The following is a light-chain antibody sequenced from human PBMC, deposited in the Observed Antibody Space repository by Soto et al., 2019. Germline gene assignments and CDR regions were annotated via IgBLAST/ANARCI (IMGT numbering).Light chain of an antibody. J-gene: IGKJ4*01. CDR1: QSVSSY. V-gene: IGKV3-20*01. CDR2: GAS. CDR3: QQYGSSPLT. Sequence: PGERATLSCRASQSVSSYLAWYQQKPGQAPRLLIYGASTRATGIPDRFSGSGSGTDFTLTISRVEPEDFAVYYCQQYGSSPLTFGGGTKVDIK.